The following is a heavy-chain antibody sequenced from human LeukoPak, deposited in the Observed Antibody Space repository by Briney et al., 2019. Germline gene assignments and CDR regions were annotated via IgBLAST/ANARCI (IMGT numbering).Heavy chain of an antibody. D-gene: IGHD4-17*01. CDR2: ISSDGFNK. Sequence: PGRSLRLSCAASGFTFSSSALHWVRQAPGKGLEWVAVISSDGFNKYYSDSVKGRCTISRDNSNNTVYLQMDSLKTGDTAVYYCAKALSMTTVGYFQHWGQGTLVTVSS. J-gene: IGHJ4*02. CDR3: AKALSMTTVGYFQH. V-gene: IGHV3-30*18. CDR1: GFTFSSSA.